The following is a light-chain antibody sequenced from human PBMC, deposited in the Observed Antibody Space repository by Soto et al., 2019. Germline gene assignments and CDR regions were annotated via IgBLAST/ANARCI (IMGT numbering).Light chain of an antibody. CDR3: QQSFATPRT. J-gene: IGKJ2*01. V-gene: IGKV1-39*01. CDR2: AAS. Sequence: DIQMTQSPSSLSASVGDRVTITCRACQRINRHLNWYQQKPGKAPKLLIYAASILQSGVPSRFSGSGSGSDFTLTIRSLQPEDFATFFCQQSFATPRTFGQGTKLEIK. CDR1: QRINRH.